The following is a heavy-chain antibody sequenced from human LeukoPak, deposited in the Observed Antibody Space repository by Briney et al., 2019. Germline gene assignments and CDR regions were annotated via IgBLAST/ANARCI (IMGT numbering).Heavy chain of an antibody. J-gene: IGHJ4*02. D-gene: IGHD3-10*01. CDR1: GYTFTSYV. CDR2: ISAYNGNT. V-gene: IGHV1-18*01. CDR3: ARDAPDITMVQGVIDY. Sequence: GASVKVSCKASGYTFTSYVISWVRQAPGQGLEWMGWISAYNGNTNYAQKLQGRVTMTTDTSTSTACMELRSLRSDDTAVYYCARDAPDITMVQGVIDYWGQGTLVTVSS.